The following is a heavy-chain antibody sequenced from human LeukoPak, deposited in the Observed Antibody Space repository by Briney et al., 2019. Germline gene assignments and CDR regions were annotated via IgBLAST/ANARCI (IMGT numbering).Heavy chain of an antibody. CDR2: TYYSGST. J-gene: IGHJ4*02. CDR1: GGSISSSSYY. V-gene: IGHV4-39*01. CDR3: ARVDGYTRHGDY. D-gene: IGHD5-12*01. Sequence: PSETLSLTCTVSGGSISSSSYYWGWIRQPPGKGLEWIGSTYYSGSTYYNPSLKSRVTISVDTSKNQFSLKLSSVAAADTAVYYCARVDGYTRHGDYWGQGTLVTVSS.